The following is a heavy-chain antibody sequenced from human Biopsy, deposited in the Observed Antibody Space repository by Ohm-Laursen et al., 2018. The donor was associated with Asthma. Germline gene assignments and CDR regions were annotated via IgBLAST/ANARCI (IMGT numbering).Heavy chain of an antibody. J-gene: IGHJ6*02. CDR3: ARAVDYSHYYGIDV. Sequence: ASVKVSCKASGYTFNSAGITWVRQAPGQGLEWMGWISVYNGNTKVAQKLQDRVTMITDTSTSTAYTELRSLRSDDTVVYFCARAVDYSHYYGIDVWGQGTTVTVS. V-gene: IGHV1-18*01. D-gene: IGHD3-10*01. CDR1: GYTFNSAG. CDR2: ISVYNGNT.